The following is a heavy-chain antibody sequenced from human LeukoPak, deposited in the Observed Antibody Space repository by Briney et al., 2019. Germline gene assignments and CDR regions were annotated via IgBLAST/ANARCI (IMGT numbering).Heavy chain of an antibody. Sequence: GGSLRLSCAASGFTFSSYAMHWVRQAPGKGLEWVAVISYDGSNKYYADSVKGRFTISRDNSKNTLYLQMNSLRAEDTAVYYCAKDGATQGAFDIWGQGTMVTVSS. CDR3: AKDGATQGAFDI. D-gene: IGHD3-16*01. V-gene: IGHV3-30-3*01. CDR2: ISYDGSNK. J-gene: IGHJ3*02. CDR1: GFTFSSYA.